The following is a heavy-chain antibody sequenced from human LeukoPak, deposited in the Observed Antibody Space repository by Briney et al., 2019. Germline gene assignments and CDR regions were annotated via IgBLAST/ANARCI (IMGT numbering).Heavy chain of an antibody. CDR3: AREVVVPGAPYYFDY. Sequence: GGSLRLSCAASGFTFSDYYMSWIRQAPGKGLEGVSYISSSGATIYYADSVKGRFTISRENAKNSVYLQMNSLRAEDTAVYYCAREVVVPGAPYYFDYWGQGTLVTVSS. V-gene: IGHV3-11*01. D-gene: IGHD2-2*01. CDR1: GFTFSDYY. J-gene: IGHJ4*02. CDR2: ISSSGATI.